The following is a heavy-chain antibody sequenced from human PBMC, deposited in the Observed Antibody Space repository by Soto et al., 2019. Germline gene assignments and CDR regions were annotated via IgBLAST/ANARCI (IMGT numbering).Heavy chain of an antibody. Sequence: QVQLQESGPGLAQPSKTLSLTCTVSGGSISRYYWCWVRQPPGQELQYIGYTSYSGRTNDNPSLKRRVTISDDPSTNQFSLTLSSVTAADTAVYYGARGWWEREGYVMDVWGQGTTVTVSS. CDR2: TSYSGRT. CDR1: GGSISRYY. D-gene: IGHD1-26*01. V-gene: IGHV4-59*08. CDR3: ARGWWEREGYVMDV. J-gene: IGHJ6*02.